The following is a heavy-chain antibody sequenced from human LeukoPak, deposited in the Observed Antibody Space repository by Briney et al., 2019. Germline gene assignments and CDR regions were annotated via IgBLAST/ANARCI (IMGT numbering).Heavy chain of an antibody. CDR2: FDPEDGET. Sequence: AASVKVSCKVSGYTLTELSMHWVRQAPGKGLEWMGGFDPEDGETIYAQKFQGRVTMTEDTSTDTAYMELSSLRSEDTAVYYCATITRLWFGELLALDYWGQGTLVTVSS. CDR1: GYTLTELS. D-gene: IGHD3-10*01. J-gene: IGHJ4*02. CDR3: ATITRLWFGELLALDY. V-gene: IGHV1-24*01.